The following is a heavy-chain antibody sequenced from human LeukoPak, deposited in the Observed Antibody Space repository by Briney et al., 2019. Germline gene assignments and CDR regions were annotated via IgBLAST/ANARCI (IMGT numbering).Heavy chain of an antibody. Sequence: SETLSLTCTVSGASISSYYWSWIRQPPGKGLEWIGYLFYTGSANYSPSLKSRVTISVHASENQFSLKLSSVTAADTAVYYCARDFAYWGQGTLVTVSS. CDR3: ARDFAY. V-gene: IGHV4-59*01. CDR1: GASISSYY. J-gene: IGHJ4*02. CDR2: LFYTGSA.